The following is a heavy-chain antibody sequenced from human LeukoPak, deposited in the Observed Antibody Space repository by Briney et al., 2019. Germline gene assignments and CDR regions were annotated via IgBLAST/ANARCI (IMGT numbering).Heavy chain of an antibody. Sequence: PGGSLRLSCAASGFTVSSNYMSWVRQAPGKGLEWVSSISSSSSYIYYADSVKGRFTISRDNAKNSLYLQMNSLRAEDTAVYYCARAGITMVRGVIIRKGNWFDPWGQGTLVTVSS. V-gene: IGHV3-21*01. CDR1: GFTVSSNY. CDR3: ARAGITMVRGVIIRKGNWFDP. D-gene: IGHD3-10*01. J-gene: IGHJ5*02. CDR2: ISSSSSYI.